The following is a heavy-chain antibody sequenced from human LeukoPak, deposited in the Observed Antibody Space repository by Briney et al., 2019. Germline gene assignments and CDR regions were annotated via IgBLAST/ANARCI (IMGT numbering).Heavy chain of an antibody. V-gene: IGHV1-46*01. J-gene: IGHJ5*02. D-gene: IGHD3-3*01. CDR3: ARDPHIPILWSGYFSRFDP. Sequence: VKVSCKASGYTFTSYYMHWVRQAPGQGLEWMGIINPSGGSTSYAQKFQGRVTMTRDTSTSTVYMELSSLRSEDTAVYYCARDPHIPILWSGYFSRFDPWGQGTLVTVSS. CDR2: INPSGGST. CDR1: GYTFTSYY.